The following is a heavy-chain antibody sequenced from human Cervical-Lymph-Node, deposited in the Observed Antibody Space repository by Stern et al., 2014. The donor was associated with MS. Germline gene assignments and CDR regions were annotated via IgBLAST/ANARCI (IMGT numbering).Heavy chain of an antibody. CDR3: ALSSETSDRWYSLGYDL. D-gene: IGHD6-13*01. Sequence: MPLVESGAEVTKPGSSAKVSCKASGGPFSKFPRSWVRQAPGQVLEWMGGLFPVFGTPTYAQEFRGRVTITADVSTSTVYMELSSLRSDDTAVYYCALSSETSDRWYSLGYDLWGQGTLVTVSS. J-gene: IGHJ5*02. CDR1: GGPFSKFP. V-gene: IGHV1-69*01. CDR2: LFPVFGTP.